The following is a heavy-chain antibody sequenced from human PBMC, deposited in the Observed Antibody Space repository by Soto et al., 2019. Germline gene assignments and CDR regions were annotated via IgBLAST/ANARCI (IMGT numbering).Heavy chain of an antibody. D-gene: IGHD5-12*01. J-gene: IGHJ6*02. CDR1: GGSISNADYY. CDR3: ARAIVVTVGGMDV. CDR2: IYYSGSS. Sequence: QVQLQESGPGLVKPSQTLSLTCTVSGGSISNADYYWSWVRQPPGKGLEWIGYIYYSGSSLFNPSLKSRVTMSKDTSKNQFSLRLTSVTAADTAVYYCARAIVVTVGGMDVWGRGTTVTVSS. V-gene: IGHV4-30-4*01.